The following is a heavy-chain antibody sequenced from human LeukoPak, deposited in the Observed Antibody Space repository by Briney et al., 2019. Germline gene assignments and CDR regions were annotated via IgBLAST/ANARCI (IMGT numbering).Heavy chain of an antibody. CDR1: GFTFSSYS. V-gene: IGHV3-48*01. CDR2: FSSSSSTI. D-gene: IGHD3-3*01. J-gene: IGHJ4*02. CDR3: ARGSVTIFGVVTY. Sequence: GGSLRLSCAASGFTFSSYSMNWVRQAPGKGLEWVSYFSSSSSTIYYADSVKGRFTISRDNAKNSLYLQMNSLRAEDTAVYYCARGSVTIFGVVTYWGQGTLVTVSS.